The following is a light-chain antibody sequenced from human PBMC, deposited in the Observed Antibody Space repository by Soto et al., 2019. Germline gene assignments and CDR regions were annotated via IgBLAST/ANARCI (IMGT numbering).Light chain of an antibody. CDR2: SNN. CDR1: SSNIGRNS. V-gene: IGLV1-47*02. CDR3: AAWDDSLSGPVV. Sequence: QLVLIQPPSASGTPGQRVTISCSGSSSNIGRNSVNWYQQLPGTAPRLVIYSNNQRPSGVPDRFSGSKSGTSASLAISGLRSEDEADYYCAAWDDSLSGPVVFGGGTKLTVL. J-gene: IGLJ2*01.